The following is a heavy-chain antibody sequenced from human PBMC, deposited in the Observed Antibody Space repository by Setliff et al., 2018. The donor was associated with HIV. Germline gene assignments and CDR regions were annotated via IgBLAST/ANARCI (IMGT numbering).Heavy chain of an antibody. CDR2: INHSGST. Sequence: SETLSLTCAVYGGSFSDYYWSWIRQPPGKGLEWIGEINHSGSTNYNPSLKSRVTISVDTSKNQFSLKLSSVTAADTAVYYCARVGYYDSSFDYWGQGTLVTVSS. CDR1: GGSFSDYY. D-gene: IGHD3-22*01. CDR3: ARVGYYDSSFDY. J-gene: IGHJ4*02. V-gene: IGHV4-34*01.